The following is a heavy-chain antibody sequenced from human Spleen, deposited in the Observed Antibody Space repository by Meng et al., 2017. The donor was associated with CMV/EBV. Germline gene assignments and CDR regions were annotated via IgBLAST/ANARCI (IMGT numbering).Heavy chain of an antibody. CDR2: ITGSGDST. CDR1: GFTFNTYA. D-gene: IGHD4-11*01. CDR3: TKASSNSPTYFYGMDA. J-gene: IGHJ6*02. Sequence: GESLKISCAASGFTFNTYAMCWVRQAPGKGLEWVSAITGSGDSTYYADSVKGRFTISRDNSKNTLYLQMNSLRVEDTALYYCTKASSNSPTYFYGMDAWGQGTTVTVSS. V-gene: IGHV3-23*01.